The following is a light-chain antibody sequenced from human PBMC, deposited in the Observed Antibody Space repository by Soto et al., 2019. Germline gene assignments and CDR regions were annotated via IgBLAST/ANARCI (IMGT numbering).Light chain of an antibody. V-gene: IGKV3-20*01. J-gene: IGKJ5*01. Sequence: EIVLTQSPATLSLSPGERATLSCRASQSVGINLAWHQQKPGQAPRLLIYGASTRATGIPDRFSGSGSGTDFTLTITRLEPEDSAVYFCQQYTGPPTTFGQGTRLEIK. CDR2: GAS. CDR3: QQYTGPPTT. CDR1: QSVGIN.